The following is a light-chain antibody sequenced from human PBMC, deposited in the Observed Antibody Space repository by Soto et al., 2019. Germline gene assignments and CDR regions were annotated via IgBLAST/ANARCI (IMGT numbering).Light chain of an antibody. CDR1: QDISIY. Sequence: IQLTQSPSSLSASVGDRVTITCRASQDISIYLGWYQQKPGKAPKLLIYAASTLQSGVPSRFSGSGSGTDFTLTISSLQPEDFATYYCQQLDTFLLTFGGGTKVDI. V-gene: IGKV1-9*01. J-gene: IGKJ4*01. CDR2: AAS. CDR3: QQLDTFLLT.